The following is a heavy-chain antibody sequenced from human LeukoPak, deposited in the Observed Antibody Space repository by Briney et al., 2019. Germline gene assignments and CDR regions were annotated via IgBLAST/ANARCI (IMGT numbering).Heavy chain of an antibody. D-gene: IGHD6-13*01. CDR1: GGSFSGYY. V-gene: IGHV4-34*01. Sequence: SETLSLTCAVYGGSFSGYYWSWIRQPPGKGLEWIGEINHSGSTNYNPSLKSRVTISVDTSKNQFSLKLSSVTAADTAVYYCARIRPYSSSWYVANWFDPWGQGTLVTVSS. CDR3: ARIRPYSSSWYVANWFDP. J-gene: IGHJ5*02. CDR2: INHSGST.